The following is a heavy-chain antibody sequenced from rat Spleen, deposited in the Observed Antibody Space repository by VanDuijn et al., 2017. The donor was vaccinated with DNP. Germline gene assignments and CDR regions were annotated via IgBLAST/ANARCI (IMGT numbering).Heavy chain of an antibody. CDR3: VRWNSGHFDY. Sequence: EIQLVESGGGLVQPGGSLKVSCVASGFTFSDFAMAWVRQPPKRGLEWVATITYDGGGTHYRDSVQGRFTVSRDNAKSTLYMQMNSLRSEDMATYFCVRWNSGHFDYWGQGVMVTVSS. V-gene: IGHV5-17*01. CDR2: ITYDGGGT. J-gene: IGHJ2*01. D-gene: IGHD4-3*01. CDR1: GFTFSDFA.